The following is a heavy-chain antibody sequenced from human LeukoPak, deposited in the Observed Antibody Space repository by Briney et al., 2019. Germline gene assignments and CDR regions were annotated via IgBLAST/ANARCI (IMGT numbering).Heavy chain of an antibody. CDR2: IKQDGSEK. V-gene: IGHV3-7*01. Sequence: GGSLRLSCAASGFTFSSYWMSWVRQAPGKGLEWVANIKQDGSEKYYVDSVKGRFTISRDNAKNSLYLQMNSLRAEDTAMYYCARDQVGPYDAFDIWGQGTMVTVSS. CDR3: ARDQVGPYDAFDI. CDR1: GFTFSSYW. J-gene: IGHJ3*02. D-gene: IGHD1-26*01.